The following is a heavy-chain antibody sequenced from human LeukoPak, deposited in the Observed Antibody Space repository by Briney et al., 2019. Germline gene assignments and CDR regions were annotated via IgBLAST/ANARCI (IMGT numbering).Heavy chain of an antibody. CDR1: GFTFSSYS. J-gene: IGHJ4*02. CDR2: ISSSSSYI. Sequence: GSLRLSCAASGFTFSSYSMNWVRQAPGKGLEWVSSISSSSSYIYYADSVKGRFTISRDNAKNSLFLQMNSLRAEDTAVYYCARDLRGSSGWYGGDYWGQGTLVTVSS. D-gene: IGHD6-19*01. V-gene: IGHV3-21*01. CDR3: ARDLRGSSGWYGGDY.